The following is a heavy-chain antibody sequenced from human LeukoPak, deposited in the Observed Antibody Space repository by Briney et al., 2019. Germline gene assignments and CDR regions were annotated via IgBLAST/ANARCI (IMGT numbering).Heavy chain of an antibody. Sequence: ASVKVSCKASGYTFTSYGISWVRQAPGQGLEWMGWISAYNGNTNYAQKLQGRVTMTTDTSTSTAYMEPRSLRSDDTAVYYCARMGPYYYDSSGRKYYFDYWGQGTLVTVSS. CDR3: ARMGPYYYDSSGRKYYFDY. D-gene: IGHD3-22*01. CDR1: GYTFTSYG. J-gene: IGHJ4*02. CDR2: ISAYNGNT. V-gene: IGHV1-18*01.